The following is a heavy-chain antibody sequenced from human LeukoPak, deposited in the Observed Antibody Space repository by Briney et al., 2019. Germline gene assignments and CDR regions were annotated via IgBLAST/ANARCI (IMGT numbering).Heavy chain of an antibody. CDR2: IQYDESRT. D-gene: IGHD6-6*01. CDR1: GFMFSRHG. CDR3: AKDQYSSSNFFDC. J-gene: IGHJ4*02. V-gene: IGHV3-30*02. Sequence: GGSLRLSCVASGFMFSRHGMHWVRQAPGEGLEWMAFIQYDESRTDYADSVKGRFTIFRDNSKNTLYLQMTNLRTEDTAVFYCAKDQYSSSNFFDCWGQGTLVTVSS.